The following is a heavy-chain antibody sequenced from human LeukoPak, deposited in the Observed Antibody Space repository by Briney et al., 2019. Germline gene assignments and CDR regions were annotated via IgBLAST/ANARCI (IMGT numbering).Heavy chain of an antibody. J-gene: IGHJ4*02. V-gene: IGHV1-69*05. D-gene: IGHD6-13*01. CDR3: ARLSIAAAEMSLDY. CDR1: GGTFSSYA. Sequence: ASVPVSCKASGGTFSSYAISWVRQAPGQGLEGMGGIIPIFGTANYAQKFQGRVTITTDESTSTAYMELSSLRSEDTDVYYCARLSIAAAEMSLDYWGQGTLVTVSS. CDR2: IIPIFGTA.